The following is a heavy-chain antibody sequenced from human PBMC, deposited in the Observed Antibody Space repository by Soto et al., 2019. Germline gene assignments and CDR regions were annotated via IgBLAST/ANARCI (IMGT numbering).Heavy chain of an antibody. V-gene: IGHV4-59*08. CDR3: ASTRMIVAHFDY. D-gene: IGHD3-22*01. J-gene: IGHJ4*02. Sequence: PSETLSLTGTLSGGSISSYYWRWIRQPPGKGLEWIGYIYYSGSTNYNPSLKSRVTISVDTSKNQFSLKLSSVTAADTAVYYCASTRMIVAHFDYWGQGTLVTVSS. CDR1: GGSISSYY. CDR2: IYYSGST.